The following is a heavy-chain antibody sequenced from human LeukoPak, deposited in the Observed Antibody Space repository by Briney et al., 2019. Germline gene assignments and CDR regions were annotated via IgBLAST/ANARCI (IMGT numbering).Heavy chain of an antibody. V-gene: IGHV1-24*01. CDR2: FDPEDGET. CDR3: ATGGVPAAISYYYYGMDV. Sequence: ASVKVSCKVSGYTLTELSMHWVRQAPGKGLEWMGGFDPEDGETIYAQKFQGRVTMTVDTSTDTAYMELSSLRSEDTAVYYCATGGVPAAISYYYYGMDVWGQGTTVTVSS. D-gene: IGHD2-2*01. J-gene: IGHJ6*02. CDR1: GYTLTELS.